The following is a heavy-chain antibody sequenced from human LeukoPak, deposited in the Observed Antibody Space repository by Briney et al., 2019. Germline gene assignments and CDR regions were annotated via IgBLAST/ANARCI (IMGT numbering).Heavy chain of an antibody. D-gene: IGHD4-17*01. Sequence: PGGSLRLSCAASGFTFSSYAMSWVRQAPGKGLEWVSTIRGSGVSTNYVDSVKGRFTISRDNSKNTLYLQMNSLRAEDTALYYCVRDYGDYFYYFDYWGQGTLVTVSS. V-gene: IGHV3-23*01. CDR3: VRDYGDYFYYFDY. J-gene: IGHJ4*02. CDR1: GFTFSSYA. CDR2: IRGSGVST.